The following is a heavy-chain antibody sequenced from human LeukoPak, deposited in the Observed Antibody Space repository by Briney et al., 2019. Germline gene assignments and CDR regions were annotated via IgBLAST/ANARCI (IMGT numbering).Heavy chain of an antibody. J-gene: IGHJ4*02. V-gene: IGHV4-34*01. CDR1: GGSFSGYY. Sequence: SETLSLTCAVYGGSFSGYYWSWIRQPPGKGLEWIGEINHSGSTNYNPSLKSRVTISVDTSKNQFSLKLSSVTAADMAVYYCARARGWALKVATIKTRLYFDYWGQGTLVTVSS. D-gene: IGHD5-12*01. CDR2: INHSGST. CDR3: ARARGWALKVATIKTRLYFDY.